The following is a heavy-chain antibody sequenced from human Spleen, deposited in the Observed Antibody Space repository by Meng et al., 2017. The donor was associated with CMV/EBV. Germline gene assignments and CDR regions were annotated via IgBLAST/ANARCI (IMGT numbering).Heavy chain of an antibody. CDR3: AREGTSSYWFRVLRY. Sequence: ASVKVSCKASGYTFTGYYIHWVRQAPGQGLEWLGWVNPKTGDTIYAQKFQGRVTMTRDTSISTAYMELSGLKFDDTAVYYCAREGTSSYWFRVLRYWGQGTLVTVSS. CDR2: VNPKTGDT. V-gene: IGHV1-2*02. CDR1: GYTFTGYY. J-gene: IGHJ4*02. D-gene: IGHD6-19*01.